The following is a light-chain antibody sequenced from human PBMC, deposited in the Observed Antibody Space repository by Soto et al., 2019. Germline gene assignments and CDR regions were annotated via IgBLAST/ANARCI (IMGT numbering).Light chain of an antibody. V-gene: IGLV1-44*01. Sequence: QSVLTQPPSASGTPGQRVTISCSGSSSNIGSNTVNWYQQLPGTAPKLLMYYNDMLPSGVSDRFSGSKSGTSASLAISGLQSEDEGDYYCATWDDRLTAWVFGGGTQLTVL. CDR1: SSNIGSNT. CDR3: ATWDDRLTAWV. J-gene: IGLJ3*02. CDR2: YND.